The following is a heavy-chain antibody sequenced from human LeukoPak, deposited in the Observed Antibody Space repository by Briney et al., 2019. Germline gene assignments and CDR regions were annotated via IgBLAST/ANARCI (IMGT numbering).Heavy chain of an antibody. CDR3: ARAEYSYGLGYFDY. Sequence: GGSLRLSCAASGCIVSSNYMNWVRQAPGKGLEWVSVVYSGGFTYSADSVKGRFTISRDNSKNTVYLQMNSLRTEDTAVYYCARAEYSYGLGYFDYWGQGTLVTVSS. CDR2: VYSGGFT. J-gene: IGHJ4*02. V-gene: IGHV3-53*01. D-gene: IGHD5-18*01. CDR1: GCIVSSNY.